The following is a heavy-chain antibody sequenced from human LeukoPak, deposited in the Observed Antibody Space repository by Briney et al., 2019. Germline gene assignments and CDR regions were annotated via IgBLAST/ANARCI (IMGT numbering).Heavy chain of an antibody. J-gene: IGHJ3*02. Sequence: ASVKVSCKASGYTFTGYYMHWVRQAPGQGLEWMGWINPNSGGTNYAQKFQGRVTMTRDTSISTAYMELSRLRSDDTAVYYCARDPPGYSGYDLYAFDIWGQGTMVTVSS. V-gene: IGHV1-2*02. CDR3: ARDPPGYSGYDLYAFDI. CDR2: INPNSGGT. CDR1: GYTFTGYY. D-gene: IGHD5-12*01.